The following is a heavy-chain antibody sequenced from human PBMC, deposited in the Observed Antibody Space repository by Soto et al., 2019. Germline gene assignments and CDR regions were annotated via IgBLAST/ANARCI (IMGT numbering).Heavy chain of an antibody. J-gene: IGHJ4*02. V-gene: IGHV3-33*01. D-gene: IGHD4-17*01. CDR1: GFTFSSYG. CDR2: IWYDGSNK. CDR3: AGDPLTTVTKGVNGLPYFDY. Sequence: QVQLVESGGGVVQPGRSLRLSCAASGFTFSSYGMHWVRQAPGKGLEWVAVIWYDGSNKYYADSVKGRFTISRDNSKNTLYLQRNGLRAEDTAVYYCAGDPLTTVTKGVNGLPYFDYWGQGTLVTFSS.